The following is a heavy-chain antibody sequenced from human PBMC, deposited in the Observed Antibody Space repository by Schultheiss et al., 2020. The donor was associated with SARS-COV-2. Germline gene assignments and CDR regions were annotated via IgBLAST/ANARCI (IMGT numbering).Heavy chain of an antibody. D-gene: IGHD2-2*03. CDR3: ARDGSQYYYYGMDV. V-gene: IGHV4-59*01. CDR1: GGSMSSYY. Sequence: SETLSLTCTVSGGSMSSYYWSWIRQPPGKGLEWIGYIYYSGSTNYNPSLKSRVTISVDTSKNQFSLKLSSVTAADTAVYYCARDGSQYYYYGMDVWGQGTTVTVSS. CDR2: IYYSGST. J-gene: IGHJ6*02.